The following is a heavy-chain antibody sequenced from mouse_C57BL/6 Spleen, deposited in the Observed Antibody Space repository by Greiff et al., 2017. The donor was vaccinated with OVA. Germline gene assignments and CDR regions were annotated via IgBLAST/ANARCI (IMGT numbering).Heavy chain of an antibody. J-gene: IGHJ4*01. Sequence: EVMLVESGGGLVQPGGSLILSCASSGFTFTDYYMSWVRQPPGKALEWLGFIRNKANGYTTEYSASVKGRFTISRDNSQSILYLQMNALRAEDSATYYCARSYDWSYAMDYWGQGTSVTVSS. V-gene: IGHV7-3*01. CDR2: IRNKANGYTT. D-gene: IGHD2-4*01. CDR1: GFTFTDYY. CDR3: ARSYDWSYAMDY.